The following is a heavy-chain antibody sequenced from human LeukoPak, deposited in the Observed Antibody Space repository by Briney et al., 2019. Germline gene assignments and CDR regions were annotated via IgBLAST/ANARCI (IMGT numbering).Heavy chain of an antibody. V-gene: IGHV1-69*13. J-gene: IGHJ6*03. CDR2: IIPIFGTA. CDR1: GGTFSSYA. D-gene: IGHD6-6*01. CDR3: ARGSSIPRYYYYMDV. Sequence: SVKVSCKASGGTFSSYAISWVRQAPGQGLEWMGGIIPIFGTANYAQKFKGRVTITADESTSTAYMELRSLRSDDTAVYYCARGSSIPRYYYYMDVWGKGTTVTVSS.